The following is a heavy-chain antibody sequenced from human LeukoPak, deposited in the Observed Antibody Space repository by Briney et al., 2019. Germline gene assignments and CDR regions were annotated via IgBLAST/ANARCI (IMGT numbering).Heavy chain of an antibody. CDR2: MNTDGSRT. Sequence: PGGSLRLSCAASGFTFSRYWMHWVRQAPGKGLVGVSRMNTDGSRTDYADSVKGRFTISRDNAKNTLYLQVNSLGVEDTAVYFCASDFTGRDDYWGQGPLVTVSS. CDR3: ASDFTGRDDY. D-gene: IGHD2-8*02. CDR1: GFTFSRYW. J-gene: IGHJ4*02. V-gene: IGHV3-74*01.